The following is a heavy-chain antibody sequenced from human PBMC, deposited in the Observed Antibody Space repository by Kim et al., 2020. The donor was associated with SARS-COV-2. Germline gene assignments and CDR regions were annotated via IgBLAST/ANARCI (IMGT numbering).Heavy chain of an antibody. J-gene: IGHJ2*01. CDR3: ARTKLGGNWYFDL. CDR2: IYYSGST. V-gene: IGHV4-39*01. D-gene: IGHD7-27*01. CDR1: GGSISSSSYY. Sequence: SETLSLTCTVSGGSISSSSYYWGWIRQPPGKGLEWIGSIYYSGSTYYNPSLKSRVTISVDTSKNQFSLKLSSVTAADTAVYYCARTKLGGNWYFDLWGRGTLVTVSS.